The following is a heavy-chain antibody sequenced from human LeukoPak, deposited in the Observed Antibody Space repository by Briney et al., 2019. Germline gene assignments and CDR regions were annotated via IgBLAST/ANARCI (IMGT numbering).Heavy chain of an antibody. CDR3: ARGDIVVVPAAADY. CDR2: ISSSSSYI. V-gene: IGHV3-21*01. D-gene: IGHD2-2*01. Sequence: AGGSLRLSCAASGFTFSSYSMNWVRQAPGKGLEWVSSISSSSSYIYYADSVKGRFTISRDNAKNSLYLQMNSLRAEDTAVYYCARGDIVVVPAAADYWGQGTLVTVSS. J-gene: IGHJ4*02. CDR1: GFTFSSYS.